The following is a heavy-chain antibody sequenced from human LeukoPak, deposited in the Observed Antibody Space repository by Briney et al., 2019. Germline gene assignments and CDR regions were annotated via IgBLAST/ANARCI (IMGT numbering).Heavy chain of an antibody. CDR2: IYYSGST. Sequence: SETLSLTCTVSGGSISSSSYYWGWIRQPPGKGLEWIGSIYYSGSTYYNPSLKSRVTISVDTSKNQFSLKLSSVTAADTAVYYCARQGITIFGVVIIGYFDYWGQGTLVTVSP. CDR1: GGSISSSSYY. J-gene: IGHJ4*02. D-gene: IGHD3-3*01. CDR3: ARQGITIFGVVIIGYFDY. V-gene: IGHV4-39*01.